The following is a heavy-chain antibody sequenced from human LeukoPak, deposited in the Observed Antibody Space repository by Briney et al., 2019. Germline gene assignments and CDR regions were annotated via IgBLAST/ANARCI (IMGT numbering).Heavy chain of an antibody. CDR2: MNPNSGNT. Sequence: ASVKVSCKASGYTFTSYDINWVRQATGQGLEWMGWMNPNSGNTGYAQKFQGRVTITRNTSISTAYMELSSLRSEDTAVYYCARIGYSSSWLPGLTGNYYYYMDVWGKGTTVTVSS. D-gene: IGHD6-13*01. CDR3: ARIGYSSSWLPGLTGNYYYYMDV. V-gene: IGHV1-8*03. CDR1: GYTFTSYD. J-gene: IGHJ6*03.